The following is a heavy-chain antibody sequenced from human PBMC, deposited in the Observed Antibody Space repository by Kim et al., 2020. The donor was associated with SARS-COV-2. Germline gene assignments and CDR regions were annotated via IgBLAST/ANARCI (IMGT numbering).Heavy chain of an antibody. CDR1: GFSFTNAW. J-gene: IGHJ4*02. Sequence: GGSLRLSCAVSGFSFTNAWMSWARQGPGRGLEWVGRIKGKTDGGTTDYAAPVRGRFTISRDESKNILFLQMNSLKTEDTAIYYCTTDRGIAPSPIFDYWGEGTLATVYS. CDR2: IKGKTDGGTT. CDR3: TTDRGIAPSPIFDY. V-gene: IGHV3-15*01. D-gene: IGHD6-6*01.